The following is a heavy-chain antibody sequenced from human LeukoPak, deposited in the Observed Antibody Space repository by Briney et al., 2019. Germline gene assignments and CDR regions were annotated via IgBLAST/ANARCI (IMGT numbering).Heavy chain of an antibody. V-gene: IGHV4-59*08. D-gene: IGHD5-18*01. CDR1: GGSIXXXX. CDR2: IYYSGSX. J-gene: IGHJ4*02. Sequence: SETLSLTCTVSGGSIXXXXXXWIRQPPXXXXXXXAYIYYSGSXNYNPXXXXXXTXSVDTSKNQLSLNLTSVTAADTAVYYCARLPGSSHGYYFDYWGQGTLVTVSS. CDR3: ARLPGSSHGYYFDY.